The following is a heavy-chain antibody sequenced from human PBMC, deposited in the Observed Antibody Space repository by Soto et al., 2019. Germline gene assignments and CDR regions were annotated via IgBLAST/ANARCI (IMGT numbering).Heavy chain of an antibody. V-gene: IGHV3-30-3*01. CDR3: ARDSIVLMVYAELDY. Sequence: GGSLRLSCAASGFTFSSYAMHWVRQAPGKGLEWVAVISYDGSNKYYADSVKGRFTISRDNSKNTLYLQMNSLRAEDTAVYYCARDSIVLMVYAELDYWGQGTLVTVSS. CDR2: ISYDGSNK. CDR1: GFTFSSYA. D-gene: IGHD2-8*01. J-gene: IGHJ4*02.